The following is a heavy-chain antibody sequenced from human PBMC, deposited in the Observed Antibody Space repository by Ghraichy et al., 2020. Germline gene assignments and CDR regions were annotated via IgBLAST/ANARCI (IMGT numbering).Heavy chain of an antibody. CDR2: ITHSGST. D-gene: IGHD3-22*01. V-gene: IGHV4-34*01. CDR3: ARGRGYYDNSGYSPFDY. Sequence: SQTLSLTCAVYGGSFSGYYWSWNRQPPGKGLEWIGEITHSGSTNCDPSLKSRVTISVDTSKNHFSLKLTSVTAADTAVYYCARGRGYYDNSGYSPFDYWGQGTLVTVSS. CDR1: GGSFSGYY. J-gene: IGHJ4*02.